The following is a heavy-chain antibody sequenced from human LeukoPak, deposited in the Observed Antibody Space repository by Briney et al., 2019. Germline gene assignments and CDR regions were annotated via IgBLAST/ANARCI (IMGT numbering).Heavy chain of an antibody. D-gene: IGHD3-10*01. J-gene: IGHJ4*02. CDR3: AAEYGSGSILDY. V-gene: IGHV4-59*12. Sequence: SSETLSLTCTVPGGSISSYYWSWIRQPPGKGLEWIGYIYYSGSTNYNPSLKSRVTISVDTSKNQFSLKLSSVTAADTAVYYCAAEYGSGSILDYWGQGTLVTVSS. CDR1: GGSISSYY. CDR2: IYYSGST.